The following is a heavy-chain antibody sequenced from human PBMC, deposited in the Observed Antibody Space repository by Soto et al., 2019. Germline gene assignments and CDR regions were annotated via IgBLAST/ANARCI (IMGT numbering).Heavy chain of an antibody. J-gene: IGHJ6*03. V-gene: IGHV4-39*01. Sequence: SETLSLTCTVSGGSISSSSYYWGWIRQPPGEGLEWSGSIYYTGSTYYNPSLKSRITISVDTSKNQFSLKLSSVTAADTAGYYCASIVVPANYYYHYMDVWGKGTTVTVSS. CDR2: IYYTGST. D-gene: IGHD2-2*01. CDR1: GGSISSSSYY. CDR3: ASIVVPANYYYHYMDV.